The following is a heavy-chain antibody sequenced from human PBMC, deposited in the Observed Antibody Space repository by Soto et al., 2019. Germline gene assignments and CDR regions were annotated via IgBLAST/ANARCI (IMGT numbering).Heavy chain of an antibody. D-gene: IGHD6-25*01. CDR1: GYTFSSYY. V-gene: IGHV1-46*01. Sequence: GASVKVSFKASGYTFSSYYMHWLRQAPGQGLEWVGLINPGAGATTYAQKFQGRATMTSDTSTSTVYMELRSLTSEDTAVYYCARDHIAAADTYALDIWGQGTMVTVSS. J-gene: IGHJ3*02. CDR2: INPGAGAT. CDR3: ARDHIAAADTYALDI.